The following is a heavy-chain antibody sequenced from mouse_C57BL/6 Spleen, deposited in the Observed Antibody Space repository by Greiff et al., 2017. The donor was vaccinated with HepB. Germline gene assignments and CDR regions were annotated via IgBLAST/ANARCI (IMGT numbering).Heavy chain of an antibody. J-gene: IGHJ2*01. V-gene: IGHV1-81*01. CDR1: GYTFTSYG. CDR3: GKRSNYFFDY. D-gene: IGHD2-5*01. CDR2: IHPRSGNT. Sequence: QVQLQQPGAELARPGASVKLSCKASGYTFTSYGISWVKQRTGQGLEWIGEIHPRSGNTYYNEKFKGKATLTADKSSSTAYMELRSLTSEDSAVYFCGKRSNYFFDYWGQGATLTVSS.